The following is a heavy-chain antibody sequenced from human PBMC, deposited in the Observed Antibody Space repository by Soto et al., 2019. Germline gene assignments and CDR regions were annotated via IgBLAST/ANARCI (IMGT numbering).Heavy chain of an antibody. CDR1: GFTFDDYA. CDR2: ITKSRGTA. D-gene: IGHD3-10*01. V-gene: IGHV3-9*01. CDR3: VRGPHYGAWVDYFDN. J-gene: IGHJ4*02. Sequence: GGSLRLSCAASGFTFDDYAMHWVRQAPGKGLEWVSYITKSRGTARYADSVNGRITISRDNTKNSLFLQMNSLRDEDTGIYYCVRGPHYGAWVDYFDNWGQGTLVTVSS.